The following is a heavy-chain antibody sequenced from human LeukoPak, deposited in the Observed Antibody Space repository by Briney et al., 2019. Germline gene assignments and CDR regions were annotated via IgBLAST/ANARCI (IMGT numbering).Heavy chain of an antibody. Sequence: SQTLSLTCTVSGGSISSGSYYWSWIRQPAGKGLEWIGRIYTSGSTNYNPSLKSRVTISVDASKNQFSLKLSSVTAADTAVYYCARVSGDCSGGSCHPVGIWGQGTMVTVSS. V-gene: IGHV4-61*02. D-gene: IGHD2-15*01. CDR2: IYTSGST. J-gene: IGHJ3*02. CDR3: ARVSGDCSGGSCHPVGI. CDR1: GGSISSGSYY.